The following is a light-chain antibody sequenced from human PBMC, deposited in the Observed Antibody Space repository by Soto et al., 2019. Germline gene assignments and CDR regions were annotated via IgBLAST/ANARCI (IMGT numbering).Light chain of an antibody. CDR2: DAS. CDR1: QSLNIS. V-gene: IGKV3-11*01. CDR3: QQRFRWPLT. J-gene: IGKJ4*01. Sequence: EIVLTQSPATLSLSPGERATLACRASQSLNISLAWYQQKPGQSPRLLIYDASDTATGVPARFSGSGSGTDFTLTISSLEPEDFAVYYCQQRFRWPLTFGGGTKVEIK.